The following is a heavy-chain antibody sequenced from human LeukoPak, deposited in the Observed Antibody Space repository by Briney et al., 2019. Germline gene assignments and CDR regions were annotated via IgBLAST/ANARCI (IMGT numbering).Heavy chain of an antibody. CDR1: GGSISSSSYY. CDR3: VKSGGYGLIDY. D-gene: IGHD1-26*01. CDR2: IYYSGST. J-gene: IGHJ4*02. V-gene: IGHV4-39*01. Sequence: SETLSLTCTVSGGSISSSSYYWGWIRQPPGKGLEWIGSIYYSGSTYYNASLQSRVTISIDTSKNQFSLRLNSVTAADTAMYFCVKSGGYGLIDYWGQGTLVTVSS.